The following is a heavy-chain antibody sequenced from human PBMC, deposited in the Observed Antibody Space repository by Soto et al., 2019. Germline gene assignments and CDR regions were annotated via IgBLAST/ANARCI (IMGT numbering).Heavy chain of an antibody. V-gene: IGHV3-66*01. D-gene: IGHD5-12*01. J-gene: IGHJ5*02. CDR2: IYSTNNT. CDR3: ARASIVSTMGGWLDP. Sequence: EVQLVESGGGLVQAGGSRRLSCAASGFTVSGNYMAWVRQAPGKGLEWVSIIYSTNNTYYADFVKGRFTMSRDNSKNTIWLQMNSLRAEDTAVYYCARASIVSTMGGWLDPWGQGARVIVSS. CDR1: GFTVSGNY.